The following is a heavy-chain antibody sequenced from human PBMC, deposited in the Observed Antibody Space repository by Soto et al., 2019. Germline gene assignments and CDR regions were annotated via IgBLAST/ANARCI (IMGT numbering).Heavy chain of an antibody. CDR2: ISGSGSST. CDR1: GFTFSSYT. V-gene: IGHV3-23*01. J-gene: IGHJ4*02. CDR3: AKELGLATTVDY. Sequence: GGSLRLSCAASGFTFSSYTMSWVRQAPGKGLEWVSAISGSGSSTYYADSVKGRFTISRDNSKNTLYLQMNSLRAEDTAVYYCAKELGLATTVDYWGQGTLVTVSS. D-gene: IGHD1-26*01.